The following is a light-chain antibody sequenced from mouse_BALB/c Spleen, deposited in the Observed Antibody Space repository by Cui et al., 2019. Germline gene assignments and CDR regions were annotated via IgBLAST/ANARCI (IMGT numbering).Light chain of an antibody. CDR1: QSVSND. V-gene: IGKV6-32*01. Sequence: SIVTTQTRKFLRVSQGDKVTIPCKASQSVSNDVAWYQQKPGQSPKLLIYYASNRYTGVPDRFTGSGYGTYFTFTISTVQAEDLAVYFCQQDYSSPYTFGGGTKLEIK. CDR3: QQDYSSPYT. CDR2: YAS. J-gene: IGKJ2*01.